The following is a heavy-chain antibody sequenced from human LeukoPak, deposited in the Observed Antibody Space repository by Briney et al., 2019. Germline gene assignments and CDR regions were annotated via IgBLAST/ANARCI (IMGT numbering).Heavy chain of an antibody. CDR1: GFTFDDYA. CDR3: AKERLRGSYRTNGIDY. D-gene: IGHD3-16*02. CDR2: ISGDGGST. Sequence: PGGSLRLSCAASGFTFDDYAMHWVRQAPGKGLEWVSLISGDGGSTYYADSVKGRFTISRDNSKNSLYLQMNSLRTEDTALYYCAKERLRGSYRTNGIDYWGQGTLVTVSS. V-gene: IGHV3-43*02. J-gene: IGHJ4*02.